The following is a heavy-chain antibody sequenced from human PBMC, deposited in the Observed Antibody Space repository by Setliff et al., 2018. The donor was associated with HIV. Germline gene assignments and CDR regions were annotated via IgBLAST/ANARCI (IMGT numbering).Heavy chain of an antibody. D-gene: IGHD6-6*01. CDR1: GDSISDTTYY. J-gene: IGHJ4*02. Sequence: SETLSLTCSVSGDSISDTTYYWGWIRQPPGKGLEWIGNIYHSGSTLYKPSLKSRVAMSVDTSKNQFSLKLNSVTAADTAVYHCARLSSYRSSSYYFDYWGQGALVTSPQ. V-gene: IGHV4-39*01. CDR2: IYHSGST. CDR3: ARLSSYRSSSYYFDY.